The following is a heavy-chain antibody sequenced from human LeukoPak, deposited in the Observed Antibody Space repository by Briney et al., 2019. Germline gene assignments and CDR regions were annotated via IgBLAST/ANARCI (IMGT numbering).Heavy chain of an antibody. V-gene: IGHV4-34*01. D-gene: IGHD3-9*01. Sequence: PGGSLRLSCAASGFTFSDYYMSWIRQPPGKGLEWIGEINHSGSTNYNPSLKSRVTISVDTSKNQFSLKLSSVTAADTAVYYCAREGGLLRYFDWLLLGPYFDYWGQGTLVTVSS. J-gene: IGHJ4*02. CDR2: INHSGST. CDR3: AREGGLLRYFDWLLLGPYFDY. CDR1: GFTFSDYY.